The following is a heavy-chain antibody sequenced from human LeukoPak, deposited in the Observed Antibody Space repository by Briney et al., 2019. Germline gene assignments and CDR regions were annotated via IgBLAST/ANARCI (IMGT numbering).Heavy chain of an antibody. CDR1: GGSISSYY. CDR3: ARDFPDSSSSRRFDY. J-gene: IGHJ4*02. CDR2: IYYSGST. Sequence: SETLSLTCTVSGGSISSYYWSWIRQPPGKGLEWIGYIYYSGSTNYNPSRKSRVTISVDTSKNQFSLKLSSVTAADTAVYYCARDFPDSSSSRRFDYWGQGTLVTVSS. D-gene: IGHD6-6*01. V-gene: IGHV4-59*01.